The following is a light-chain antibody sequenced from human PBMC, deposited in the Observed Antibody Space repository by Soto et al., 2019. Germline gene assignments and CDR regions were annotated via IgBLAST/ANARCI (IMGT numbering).Light chain of an antibody. J-gene: IGLJ1*01. CDR1: SSDVGGYDY. V-gene: IGLV2-14*01. CDR3: SSYTSSTTYV. CDR2: AVT. Sequence: SAVTQPGSVSGSRGQSITISCTGASSDVGGYDYVSWYQQYLGKAPKLMIYAVTNRPSGVSNRFSGSKSGNTASLTISGLQAEDEADYYCSSYTSSTTYVFATGTKVTV.